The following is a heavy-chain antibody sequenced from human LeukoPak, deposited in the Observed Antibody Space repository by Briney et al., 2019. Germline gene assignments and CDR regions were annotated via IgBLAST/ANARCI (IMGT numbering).Heavy chain of an antibody. J-gene: IGHJ3*02. D-gene: IGHD6-13*01. CDR2: IYSGGST. CDR3: ARHSSSWYFAFDI. CDR1: GFTVSSNY. V-gene: IGHV3-53*01. Sequence: GGSLRLSCAASGFTVSSNYMSWVRQAPGKGLEWVSVIYSGGSTYYADCVKGRFTISRDNSKNTLYLQMNSLRAEDTAVYYCARHSSSWYFAFDIWGQGTMVTVSS.